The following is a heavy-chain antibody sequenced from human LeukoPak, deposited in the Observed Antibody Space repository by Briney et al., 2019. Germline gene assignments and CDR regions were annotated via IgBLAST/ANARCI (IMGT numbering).Heavy chain of an antibody. D-gene: IGHD3-10*01. CDR3: ARYQQSPVRDFDY. J-gene: IGHJ4*02. CDR1: GFTFSSYA. CDR2: IGTSGSTV. Sequence: GGSLRLSCAASGFTFSSYAMSWVRQAPGKGLEWVSYIGTSGSTVYYADSVKGRFTISRGNAENSLYLQMNSLRAEDTAVYFCARYQQSPVRDFDYWGQGTLVTVSS. V-gene: IGHV3-48*04.